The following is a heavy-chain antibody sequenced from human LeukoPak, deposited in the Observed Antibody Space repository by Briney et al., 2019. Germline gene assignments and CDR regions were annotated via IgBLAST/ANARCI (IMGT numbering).Heavy chain of an antibody. CDR2: MNPNSGNT. CDR1: GYTFTSYD. Sequence: GASVKVSCKASGYTFTSYDINWVRQATGHGLEWMGWMNPNSGNTGYAQKFQGRATMTRNTSISTAYMELSSLRSEDTAVYYCARSYYDSSGYSYYYYYMDVWGKGTTVTVSS. CDR3: ARSYYDSSGYSYYYYYMDV. J-gene: IGHJ6*03. D-gene: IGHD3-22*01. V-gene: IGHV1-8*01.